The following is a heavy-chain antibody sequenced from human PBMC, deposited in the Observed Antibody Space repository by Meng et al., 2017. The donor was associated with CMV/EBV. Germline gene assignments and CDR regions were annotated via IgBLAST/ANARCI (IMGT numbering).Heavy chain of an antibody. CDR2: IRYDGSNK. CDR1: GFTFSSYG. Sequence: GESLKISCAASGFTFSSYGMHWVRQAPGKGLEWVAFIRYDGSNKYYADSVKGRFTISRDNSKSTLYLQMNSLRAEDTAVYYCAKDTYSSLDYWGQGTLVTVSS. D-gene: IGHD6-13*01. CDR3: AKDTYSSLDY. J-gene: IGHJ4*02. V-gene: IGHV3-30*02.